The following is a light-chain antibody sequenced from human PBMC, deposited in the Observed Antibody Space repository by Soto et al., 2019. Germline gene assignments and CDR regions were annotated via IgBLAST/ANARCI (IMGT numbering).Light chain of an antibody. J-gene: IGLJ2*01. CDR2: EVS. Sequence: QSALTQPASVSGSPGQSITISCTGTSSDVGGYNYVSWYQQHPGKAPKLMIYEVSNRPSGVSNRFSGSKSGNTASLTISGLQAEDEADYYCSSYTSSSTVVFAGGTKVTV. CDR1: SSDVGGYNY. V-gene: IGLV2-14*01. CDR3: SSYTSSSTVV.